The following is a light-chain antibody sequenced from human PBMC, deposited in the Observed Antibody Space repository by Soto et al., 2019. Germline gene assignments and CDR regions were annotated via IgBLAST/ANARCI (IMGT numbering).Light chain of an antibody. V-gene: IGKV3-11*01. J-gene: IGKJ5*01. CDR2: GAS. Sequence: EIVLTQSPATLSLSPGERATLSCRASQSVSSYLAWYQQKPGQAPRLLIYGASNRATGIPDRFSGSGSGTDFTLTISSLEPEDFAIYYCQQRQYWPPITFGQGTRLEIK. CDR1: QSVSSY. CDR3: QQRQYWPPIT.